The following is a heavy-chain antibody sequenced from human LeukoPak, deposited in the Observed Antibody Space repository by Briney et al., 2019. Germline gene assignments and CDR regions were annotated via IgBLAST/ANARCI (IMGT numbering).Heavy chain of an antibody. CDR3: VGTNYDFWSGYYLPRFDY. CDR2: ISGSGGST. D-gene: IGHD3-3*01. CDR1: GFTFSSYA. J-gene: IGHJ4*02. Sequence: GGSLRLSSAASGFTFSSYAMSWVRQAPGKGLEWVSAISGSGGSTYYADSVKGRFTISRDNSKNTLYLQMNSLRAEVTAVYYCVGTNYDFWSGYYLPRFDYWGQGTLVTVSS. V-gene: IGHV3-23*01.